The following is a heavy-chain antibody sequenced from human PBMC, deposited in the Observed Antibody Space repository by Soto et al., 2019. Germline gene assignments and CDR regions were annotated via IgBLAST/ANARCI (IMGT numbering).Heavy chain of an antibody. CDR2: ISAYNGNT. CDR3: AGEYCGSGSYSSFDY. D-gene: IGHD3-10*01. CDR1: GYTFTSYG. J-gene: IGHJ4*02. V-gene: IGHV1-18*01. Sequence: QVQLVQSGAEVKKPGASVKVSCKASGYTFTSYGISWVRQAPGQRLEWMGWISAYNGNTNYAQKLQGRVIMTTDTSTRTAYMELRCLRFDDTAVYYCAGEYCGSGSYSSFDYRGQGTVVTVSS.